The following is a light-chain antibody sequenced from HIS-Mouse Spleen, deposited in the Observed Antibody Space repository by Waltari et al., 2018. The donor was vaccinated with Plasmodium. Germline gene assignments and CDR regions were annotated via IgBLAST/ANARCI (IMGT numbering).Light chain of an antibody. Sequence: SYELTQPPSVSVSPGQTARITCSGDALPKQYAYWYKQKPGQAPVLVIYKDSEMPSGIPERFSGSSSGTTVTLTISGVQAEDEADYYCQSADSSGTPNWVFGGGTKLTVL. CDR2: KDS. CDR1: ALPKQY. J-gene: IGLJ3*02. V-gene: IGLV3-25*03. CDR3: QSADSSGTPNWV.